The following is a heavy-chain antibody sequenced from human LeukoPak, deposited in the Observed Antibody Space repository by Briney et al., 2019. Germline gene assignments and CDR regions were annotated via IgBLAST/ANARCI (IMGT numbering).Heavy chain of an antibody. D-gene: IGHD3-16*01. CDR1: GYTFTGYY. Sequence: GASVKVSCKASGYTFTGYYMHWVRQAPGQGLEWMGWINPNSGVTKYSQKFQGRVTMTRDTSISTAYMELSRLKSDDTAVYYCARVDWGSGVMDYWGQGTLVTVSS. V-gene: IGHV1-2*02. CDR2: INPNSGVT. J-gene: IGHJ4*02. CDR3: ARVDWGSGVMDY.